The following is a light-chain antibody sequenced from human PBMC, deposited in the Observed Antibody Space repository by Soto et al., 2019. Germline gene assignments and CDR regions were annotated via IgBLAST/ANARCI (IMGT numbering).Light chain of an antibody. J-gene: IGLJ3*02. CDR3: CSYAGSSLWM. CDR2: EVN. V-gene: IGLV2-23*02. CDR1: GSDIGNYNL. Sequence: QSVLTQPAAVSGSLGQSITISCSGSGSDIGNYNLVSWYQQQPGKVPRLTIYEVNKGPSGVSNRFSGSKSGNTASLTISDLQPDDECLYYCCSYAGSSLWMFGGGTKVTVL.